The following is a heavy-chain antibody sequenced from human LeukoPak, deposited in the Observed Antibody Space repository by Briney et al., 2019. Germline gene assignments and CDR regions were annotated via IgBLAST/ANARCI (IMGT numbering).Heavy chain of an antibody. D-gene: IGHD2/OR15-2a*01. V-gene: IGHV3-66*01. CDR2: IYSDGST. CDR3: AKGGQQHIVRGDYFDC. Sequence: GGSLRFSCIASGFTVSSNYMSWVRQAPGKGLEWVSVIYSDGSTAYADSVKGRFTISRDNSKNTVFLQMNSLRAEDTAVYYCAKGGQQHIVRGDYFDCWGQGTPVTVSS. J-gene: IGHJ4*02. CDR1: GFTVSSNY.